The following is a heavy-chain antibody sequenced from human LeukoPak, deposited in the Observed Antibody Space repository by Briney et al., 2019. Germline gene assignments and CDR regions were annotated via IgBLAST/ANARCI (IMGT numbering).Heavy chain of an antibody. CDR1: GFTFADYA. J-gene: IGHJ6*03. V-gene: IGHV3-43D*03. CDR3: ARARAYHYYYMDV. Sequence: PGGSLRLSCAASGFTFADYAMHWVRQPPGKGLEWVSLITWDGSTTYYADSVMGRFTISRDNSKNSLHLQMNSLRAEDTALYYCARARAYHYYYMDVWGKGTTVTVSS. CDR2: ITWDGSTT.